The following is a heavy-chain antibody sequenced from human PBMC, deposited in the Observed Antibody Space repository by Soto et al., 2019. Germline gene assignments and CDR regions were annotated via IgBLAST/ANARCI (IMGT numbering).Heavy chain of an antibody. D-gene: IGHD3-3*01. V-gene: IGHV4-39*01. CDR1: GGSISSRSYY. Sequence: QLQLQESGPGLVKPSGTLSLTCTVSGGSISSRSYYWGWVRQPPGKGLEWIGSIYSSGNTYYNPSLQSRVTISVDTSNNLFSLKLTSVTAADTAVYFCARRDLRFLEWLTFDCWGQGTLVTVSS. CDR3: ARRDLRFLEWLTFDC. CDR2: IYSSGNT. J-gene: IGHJ4*02.